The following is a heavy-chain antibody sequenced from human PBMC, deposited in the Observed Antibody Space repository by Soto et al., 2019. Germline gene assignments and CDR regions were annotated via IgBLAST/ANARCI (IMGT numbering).Heavy chain of an antibody. CDR1: EFTFSSYA. CDR3: ARPLWRDDYNWGYFDL. J-gene: IGHJ2*01. Sequence: QVQLVESGGGVVQPGRSLRLSCAASEFTFSSYAMHWVRQVPGKGLERVAVISYDGSNKYYADSVKGRFNISRDNSKNTLYLQMNSLRAEDTAVYYCARPLWRDDYNWGYFDLWGRGTLVTVSS. D-gene: IGHD4-4*01. V-gene: IGHV3-30-3*01. CDR2: ISYDGSNK.